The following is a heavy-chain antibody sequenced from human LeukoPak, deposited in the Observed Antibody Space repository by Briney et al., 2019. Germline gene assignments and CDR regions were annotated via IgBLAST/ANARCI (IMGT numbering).Heavy chain of an antibody. Sequence: SETLSLTCTVSGGSISSYYWSWIRQPPGKGLEWIGYIYYSGSTNYNPSLKSRVTISVDTSKNQFSLKLSSVTAADTAIYYCASPMTFVVRGVAGIDAFDIWGQGTMVTVSS. D-gene: IGHD3-10*01. CDR2: IYYSGST. CDR1: GGSISSYY. CDR3: ASPMTFVVRGVAGIDAFDI. J-gene: IGHJ3*02. V-gene: IGHV4-59*12.